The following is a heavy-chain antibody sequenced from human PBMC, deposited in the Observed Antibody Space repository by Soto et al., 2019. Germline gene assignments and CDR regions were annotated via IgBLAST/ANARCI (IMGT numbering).Heavy chain of an antibody. CDR2: IFTRDSET. CDR3: ARGYFDSGHGYNL. D-gene: IGHD3-10*01. V-gene: IGHV5-51*01. Sequence: GESLKISCKGPGHLFNNHWIGWVRQTPGKGLEWMGLIFTRDSETKTSPSFQGHVSFSVDNSINTVYLQWTSLKTTDTGIYFCARGYFDSGHGYNLWGQGTLVTVSS. J-gene: IGHJ5*02. CDR1: GHLFNNHW.